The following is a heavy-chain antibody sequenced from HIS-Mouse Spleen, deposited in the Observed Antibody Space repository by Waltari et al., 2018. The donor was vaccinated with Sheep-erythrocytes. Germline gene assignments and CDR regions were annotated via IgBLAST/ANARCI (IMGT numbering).Heavy chain of an antibody. D-gene: IGHD2-2*01. CDR2: FSGKRDRI. CDR3: AKDISRNIVVVPAAVGDY. V-gene: IGHV3-9*01. J-gene: IGHJ4*02. CDR1: GFSFDDYA. Sequence: EVQLVESGGGLVQPGRSLRLSCAASGFSFDDYAMHWVRQAPGEGLGCVSAFSGKRDRIGYEASVKGRFTSSRDNDNNSLYLQMNSLRAEDTALYYCAKDISRNIVVVPAAVGDYWGQGTLVTVSS.